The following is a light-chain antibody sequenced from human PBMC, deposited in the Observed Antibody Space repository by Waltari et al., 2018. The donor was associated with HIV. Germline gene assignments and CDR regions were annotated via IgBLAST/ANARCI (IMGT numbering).Light chain of an antibody. CDR2: GKN. V-gene: IGLV3-19*01. Sequence: SSELIQDPTVSVALGQTVKITYKGDNPRTYYASWYQQKTGQAPVLVSYGKNKRPSEISDRFSSSASRNTASLTITGAQAEDEADYYCKTRDRSGNLYIFGTGTTVTVL. J-gene: IGLJ1*01. CDR3: KTRDRSGNLYI. CDR1: NPRTYY.